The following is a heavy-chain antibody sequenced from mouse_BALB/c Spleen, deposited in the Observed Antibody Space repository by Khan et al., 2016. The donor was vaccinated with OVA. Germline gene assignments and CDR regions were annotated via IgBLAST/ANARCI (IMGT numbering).Heavy chain of an antibody. D-gene: IGHD1-1*01. CDR2: TNPTNGRT. Sequence: QVQLQQPGAELVKAGASVKMSCKASGYTFTSYWMHWVKQRPGQGLEWFAETNPTNGRTYYNEKFKSKATLTVDKSSSTAYMLLSGPTFEDSAVCYSERIKKIVATDFDYWGQGTTLTVSS. CDR3: ERIKKIVATDFDY. J-gene: IGHJ2*01. CDR1: GYTFTSYW. V-gene: IGHV1S81*02.